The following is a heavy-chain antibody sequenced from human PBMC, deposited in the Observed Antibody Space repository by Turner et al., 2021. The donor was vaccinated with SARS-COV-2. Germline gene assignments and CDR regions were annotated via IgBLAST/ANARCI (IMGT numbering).Heavy chain of an antibody. CDR1: GYTFTSYG. Sequence: QVQLVQSGAEVKKPGASVKVSCKASGYTFTSYGCSWVRQAPGQGLEWMGWISAYNGNTNSAQKVQGRVTMTTDTSTSTAYMELRSLRSDDTAVYYCARAYGSGSYGHYYGMDVWGQGTTVTVSS. V-gene: IGHV1-18*01. D-gene: IGHD3-10*01. CDR3: ARAYGSGSYGHYYGMDV. CDR2: ISAYNGNT. J-gene: IGHJ6*02.